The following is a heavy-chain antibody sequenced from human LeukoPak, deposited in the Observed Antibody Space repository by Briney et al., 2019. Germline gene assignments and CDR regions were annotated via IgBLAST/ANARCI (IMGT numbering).Heavy chain of an antibody. V-gene: IGHV5-51*01. Sequence: GESLKISCKGFGYTFSNHWIAWLRQMPGKGLEWMGIMYPGDPDTRYSPSFQGQVTFSVDKSIATAYLEWSSLKASDTALYYCARRGVLDGLDVWGQGTTVTVSS. D-gene: IGHD3-3*01. CDR3: ARRGVLDGLDV. CDR1: GYTFSNHW. CDR2: MYPGDPDT. J-gene: IGHJ6*02.